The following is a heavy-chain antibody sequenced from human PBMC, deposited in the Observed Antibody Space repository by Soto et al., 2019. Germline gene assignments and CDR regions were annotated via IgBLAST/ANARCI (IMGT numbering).Heavy chain of an antibody. CDR1: GYTFTSYG. J-gene: IGHJ5*02. V-gene: IGHV1-18*01. CDR3: ARDRLRYCSGGSCYWFDP. D-gene: IGHD2-15*01. CDR2: ISAYKGNT. Sequence: ASVKVSCKASGYTFTSYGISWVRQAPGQGLERMGWISAYKGNTNYAQKHQGRVTMTTDTSTSTAYMELRSLRSDDTAVYYCARDRLRYCSGGSCYWFDPWGQGTLVTVSS.